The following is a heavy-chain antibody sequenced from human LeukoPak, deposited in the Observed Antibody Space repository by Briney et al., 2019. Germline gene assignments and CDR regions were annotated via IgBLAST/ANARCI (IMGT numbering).Heavy chain of an antibody. J-gene: IGHJ4*02. Sequence: ASVKVSCKASGYTFIDSYMHWVRQAPGQGLEWMGWINPNSGGTNLAQKFQGRVTMTRDTSISTAYMELSSLRSDDTAVYYCARDRTHTALLDYWGQGTLVTVSS. CDR1: GYTFIDSY. CDR2: INPNSGGT. D-gene: IGHD5-18*01. CDR3: ARDRTHTALLDY. V-gene: IGHV1-2*02.